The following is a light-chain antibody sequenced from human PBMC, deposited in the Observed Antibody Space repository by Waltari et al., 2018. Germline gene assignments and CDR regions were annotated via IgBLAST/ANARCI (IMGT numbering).Light chain of an antibody. Sequence: EIQMTQSPSSLSVSVGERATITCRASQLVDNFLNWYQQKPGQAPRLLIYAASTMATGIPARFSGSGSGTDFTLTISSLEPEDFAAYYCQKCDRSPETFGQGTKVEIK. CDR1: QLVDNF. V-gene: IGKV3-15*01. J-gene: IGKJ1*01. CDR3: QKCDRSPET. CDR2: AAS.